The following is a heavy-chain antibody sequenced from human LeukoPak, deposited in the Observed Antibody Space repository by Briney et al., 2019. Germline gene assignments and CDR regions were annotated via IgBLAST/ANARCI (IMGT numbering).Heavy chain of an antibody. D-gene: IGHD2-2*02. Sequence: SETLSLTCAVYGGSFSSYYWGWIRQPPGKGLEWIGSIYYTGYTFYNPSLKSRVTMSVDTSKNQFSLKLTSVTAADTAVYYCARQTGGYCSGTTCYTYDYWGQGTLVTVSS. CDR1: GGSFSSYY. CDR2: IYYTGYT. J-gene: IGHJ4*02. V-gene: IGHV4-39*01. CDR3: ARQTGGYCSGTTCYTYDY.